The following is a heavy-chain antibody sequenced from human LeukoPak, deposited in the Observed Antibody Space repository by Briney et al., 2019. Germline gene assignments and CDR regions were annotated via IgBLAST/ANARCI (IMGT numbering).Heavy chain of an antibody. J-gene: IGHJ4*02. V-gene: IGHV4-59*08. D-gene: IGHD2-15*01. Sequence: PSETLSLTCTVSGASISPDYWSWIRQPPGKGLEWIGYIYHSGSTNYNPSLKSRVTISVDTSKNQFSLKLTSVTAADTAVYYCARHEETCSGGFCFLDYFDPWGRGTLVTVSS. CDR1: GASISPDY. CDR2: IYHSGST. CDR3: ARHEETCSGGFCFLDYFDP.